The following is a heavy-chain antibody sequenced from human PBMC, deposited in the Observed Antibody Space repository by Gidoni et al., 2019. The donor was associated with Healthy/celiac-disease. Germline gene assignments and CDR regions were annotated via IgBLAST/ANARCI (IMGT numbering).Heavy chain of an antibody. V-gene: IGHV1-69*01. CDR3: ARGRTRYYFDY. CDR2: IIPIFGTA. Sequence: QVQLVQSGAEVKTSGSSVKVSCKSVGGTFSSYAISCVRQAPGQGLEWMGGIIPIFGTANYAQKFQGRVTITADESTSTAYMELSSLKSEDTAVYYCARGRTRYYFDYWGQGTLVTVSS. CDR1: GGTFSSYA. J-gene: IGHJ4*02.